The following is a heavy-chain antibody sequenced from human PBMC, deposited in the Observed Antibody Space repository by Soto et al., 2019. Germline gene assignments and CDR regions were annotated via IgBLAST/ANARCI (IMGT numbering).Heavy chain of an antibody. D-gene: IGHD5-18*01. Sequence: GGSLRLSCAVSGFTFSSCVLCWVRQGPGKGLEWVSVISGSGGSTYYADSVKDRFTISRDNSKNTLYLQMNSLRAEDTAVYYCAKVSGAAMVTSYYYYGMDVWGQGTTVTVSS. J-gene: IGHJ6*02. CDR3: AKVSGAAMVTSYYYYGMDV. CDR2: ISGSGGST. V-gene: IGHV3-23*01. CDR1: GFTFSSCV.